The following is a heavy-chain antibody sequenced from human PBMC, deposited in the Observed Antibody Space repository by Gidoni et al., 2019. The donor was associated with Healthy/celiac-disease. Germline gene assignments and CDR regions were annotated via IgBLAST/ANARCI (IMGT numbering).Heavy chain of an antibody. J-gene: IGHJ4*02. D-gene: IGHD5-12*01. Sequence: QVQLQESGPGLVKPSETLSLTCPVSGGSISSYYWSWIRQPPGKGLEWIGYIYYSGSTNYNPSLKSRVTISVDTSKNQFSMKLSSVTAADTAVYHCARGDITALHYFDYWGQGTLVTVSS. CDR3: ARGDITALHYFDY. V-gene: IGHV4-59*01. CDR2: IYYSGST. CDR1: GGSISSYY.